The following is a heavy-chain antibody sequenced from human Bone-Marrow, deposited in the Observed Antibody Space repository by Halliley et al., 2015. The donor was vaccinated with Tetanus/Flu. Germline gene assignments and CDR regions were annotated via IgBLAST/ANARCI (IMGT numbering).Heavy chain of an antibody. J-gene: IGHJ4*02. D-gene: IGHD3-16*01. V-gene: IGHV6-1*01. Sequence: YFTFRWFSVYAVSGKSQITINPDASKNQVSLQLSSVSPEDTAVYYCVRGARRALRTLDYWGQGTLVTVSS. CDR3: VRGARRALRTLDY. CDR2: YFTFRWFS.